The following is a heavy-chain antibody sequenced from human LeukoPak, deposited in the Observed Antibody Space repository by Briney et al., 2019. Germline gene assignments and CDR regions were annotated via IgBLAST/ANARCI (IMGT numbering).Heavy chain of an antibody. V-gene: IGHV4-34*01. CDR1: GGSFSGYY. J-gene: IGHJ4*02. CDR3: ARTRLTNYYYDSSGLYYFDY. Sequence: PSETLSLTCAVYGGSFSGYYWSWIRQPPGKGLEWIGEINHSGSTNYNPSLKSRVTISVDTSKNQFSLKLSSVTAADTAVYYCARTRLTNYYYDSSGLYYFDYWGQGTLVTVSS. CDR2: INHSGST. D-gene: IGHD3-22*01.